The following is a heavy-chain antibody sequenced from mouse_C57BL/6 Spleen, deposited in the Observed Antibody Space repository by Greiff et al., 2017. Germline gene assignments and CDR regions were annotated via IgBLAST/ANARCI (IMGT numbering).Heavy chain of an antibody. CDR3: AREGLTTVKDY. CDR2: INPSSGYT. CDR1: GYTFTSYT. J-gene: IGHJ2*01. Sequence: VQLPQSGAELARPGASVKMSCKASGYTFTSYTMHWLKQRPGQGLEWIGYINPSSGYTKYNQKFKDKATLTADKSSSTAYMQLSSLTSEDSAVYYSAREGLTTVKDYWGQGTTLKVSS. V-gene: IGHV1-4*01. D-gene: IGHD1-1*01.